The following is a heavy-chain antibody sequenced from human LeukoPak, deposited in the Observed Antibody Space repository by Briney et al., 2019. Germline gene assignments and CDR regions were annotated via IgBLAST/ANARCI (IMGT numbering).Heavy chain of an antibody. V-gene: IGHV4-38-2*02. J-gene: IGHJ3*02. Sequence: SETLSLTCTVSGYSISSGYYWGWIRQPPGKGLEWIGSIYHCGSTYYNPSLKSRVTISVDTSKNQFSLKLGSVTAADTAVYYCAREKRWLQGNDAFDIWGQGTMVTVSS. CDR2: IYHCGST. CDR1: GYSISSGYY. D-gene: IGHD5-24*01. CDR3: AREKRWLQGNDAFDI.